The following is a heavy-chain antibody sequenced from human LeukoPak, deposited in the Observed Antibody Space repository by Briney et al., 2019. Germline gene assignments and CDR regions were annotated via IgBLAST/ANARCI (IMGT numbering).Heavy chain of an antibody. CDR1: GGTFSSYT. CDR2: IIPILGIA. CDR3: ARDRYDSSGYYSCLDY. J-gene: IGHJ4*02. V-gene: IGHV1-69*04. D-gene: IGHD3-22*01. Sequence: SVKVSCKASGGTFSSYTISWVRQTPGQGLEWMGRIIPILGIANYAQKFQGRVTITADKSTSTAYMELSSLRSEDTAVYYCARDRYDSSGYYSCLDYWGQGTLVTVSS.